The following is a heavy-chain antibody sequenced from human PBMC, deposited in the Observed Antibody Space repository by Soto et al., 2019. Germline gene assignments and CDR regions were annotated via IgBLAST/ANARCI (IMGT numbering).Heavy chain of an antibody. CDR3: TRETLTTVTYGVFDY. CDR2: IRSKAYGGTK. V-gene: IGHV3-49*03. D-gene: IGHD4-4*01. J-gene: IGHJ4*02. Sequence: SWFRQAPGKGLEWVGFIRSKAYGGTKEYAASVKGRFTISRDDSKSIAYLQMNSLKTEDTAVYYCTRETLTTVTYGVFDYWGQGTLVTVSS.